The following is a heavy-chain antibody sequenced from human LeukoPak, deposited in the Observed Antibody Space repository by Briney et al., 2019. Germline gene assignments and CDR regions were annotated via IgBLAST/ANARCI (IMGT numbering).Heavy chain of an antibody. J-gene: IGHJ4*02. CDR3: ARAAAGYFDY. CDR1: GYTLTELS. CDR2: FDPEDGET. Sequence: ASVKVSCKVSGYTLTELSMHWVRQAPGKGLEWMGGFDPEDGETIYAQNFQGRVTITADKSTSTAYMELSSLRSEDTAVYYCARAAAGYFDYWGQGTLVTVSS. D-gene: IGHD6-13*01. V-gene: IGHV1-24*01.